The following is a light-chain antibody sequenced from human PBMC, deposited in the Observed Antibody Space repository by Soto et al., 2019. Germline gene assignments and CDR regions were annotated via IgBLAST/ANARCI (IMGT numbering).Light chain of an antibody. CDR2: DVS. V-gene: IGKV1-5*01. Sequence: DIQMTQSPSTLSASVGDRVAITCRASQSINSWLAWYQQKPGKAAKLLIYDVSSLQSGVPSRFSGSASGTEFTLTISSLQPDDFATYYCQQYNSYSEAFGQGTKVDIK. CDR1: QSINSW. J-gene: IGKJ1*01. CDR3: QQYNSYSEA.